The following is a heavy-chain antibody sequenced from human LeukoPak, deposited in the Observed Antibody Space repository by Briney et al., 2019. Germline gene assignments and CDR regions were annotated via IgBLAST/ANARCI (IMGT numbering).Heavy chain of an antibody. Sequence: SETLSLTCNVSGGSICTYYWGWIRQPPGQGLEWIGSINYFGSTYYSPSLKSRVTMSVDTSNNRFSLKLPAVIAADTGVYFCARQRTANSGSYYAHWGQGILVTVSS. J-gene: IGHJ4*02. CDR2: INYFGST. CDR1: GGSICTYY. D-gene: IGHD1-26*01. CDR3: ARQRTANSGSYYAH. V-gene: IGHV4-39*01.